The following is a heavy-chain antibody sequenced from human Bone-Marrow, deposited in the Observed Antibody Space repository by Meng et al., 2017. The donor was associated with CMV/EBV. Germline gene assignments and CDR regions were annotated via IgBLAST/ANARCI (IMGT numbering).Heavy chain of an antibody. CDR3: ARDGYYGSGTLGFDY. V-gene: IGHV4-59*01. D-gene: IGHD3-10*01. CDR2: IYYSGST. Sequence: GSLRLSCTVSGGSISSYYWSWIRQPPGKGLEWIGYIYYSGSTNYNPSLKSRVTISVDTSKNQFSLKLSSVTAADTAVYYCARDGYYGSGTLGFDYWVQGTLVTVPS. J-gene: IGHJ4*02. CDR1: GGSISSYY.